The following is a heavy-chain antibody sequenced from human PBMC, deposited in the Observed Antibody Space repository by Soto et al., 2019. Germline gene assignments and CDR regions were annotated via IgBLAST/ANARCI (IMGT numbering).Heavy chain of an antibody. Sequence: GGSLRLSCAASGFTFSTYWMHWVRQTPGKGLVWVSRIDNTGTTTTYADSVKGRFTISRDNAKNTLYLQMNSLRAEDTAVYYCARDKTVAGPKPFDYCGQGTLVTVSS. CDR1: GFTFSTYW. J-gene: IGHJ4*02. CDR2: IDNTGTTT. V-gene: IGHV3-74*01. CDR3: ARDKTVAGPKPFDY. D-gene: IGHD6-19*01.